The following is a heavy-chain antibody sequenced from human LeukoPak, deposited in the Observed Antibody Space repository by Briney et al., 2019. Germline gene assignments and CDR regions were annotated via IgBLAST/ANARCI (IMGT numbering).Heavy chain of an antibody. Sequence: PGESLRLSCAASGFTVSSNYMSWVRQAPGKGLEWVSVIYSGGSTYYADSVKGRFTISRDNSKNTLYLQMNSLRAEDTAVYYCARGPRWSSGQEYDGFDIWGQGTMVTVSS. CDR3: ARGPRWSSGQEYDGFDI. V-gene: IGHV3-66*01. D-gene: IGHD4-23*01. CDR2: IYSGGST. CDR1: GFTVSSNY. J-gene: IGHJ3*02.